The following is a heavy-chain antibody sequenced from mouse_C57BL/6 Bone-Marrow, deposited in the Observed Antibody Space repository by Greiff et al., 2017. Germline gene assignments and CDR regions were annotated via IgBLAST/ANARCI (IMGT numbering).Heavy chain of an antibody. V-gene: IGHV5-17*01. J-gene: IGHJ2*01. D-gene: IGHD1-1*01. Sequence: DVKLVESGGGLVKPGGSLKLSCAASGFTFSDYGMHWVRQAPEKGLEWVAYISSGSSTIYYADTVKGRFTISRDNAKNTLFLQMTSLRSEDTAMYYCARLYYYGSRSFDYWGQGTTLTVSS. CDR3: ARLYYYGSRSFDY. CDR2: ISSGSSTI. CDR1: GFTFSDYG.